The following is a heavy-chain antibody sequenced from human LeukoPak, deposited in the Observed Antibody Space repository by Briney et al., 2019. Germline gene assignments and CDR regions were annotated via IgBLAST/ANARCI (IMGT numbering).Heavy chain of an antibody. CDR3: VRDRAPNWFDP. V-gene: IGHV6-1*01. D-gene: IGHD5-24*01. J-gene: IGHJ5*02. CDR1: GDSVSGNSAA. CDR2: TYYRSRWYS. Sequence: SQTLSLTCAISGDSVSGNSAAWHWIRQSPSRGLEWLGRTYYRSRWYSNYALSVKSRITINPDTSKNQFSLQLNSVTPEDTAVYYCVRDRAPNWFDPWGQGTLVTVSS.